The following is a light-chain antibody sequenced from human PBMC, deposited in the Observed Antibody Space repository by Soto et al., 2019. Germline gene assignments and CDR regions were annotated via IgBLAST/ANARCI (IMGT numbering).Light chain of an antibody. CDR3: SSYTSSSTVI. CDR1: SSDIGGYNY. Sequence: QSALTQPASVSESPGQSITISCTGTSSDIGGYNYVSWYQQHPGKAPKLMIYDVSNRPSGISNRFSGSRSGNTASLTIPGLQAEDEADYYCSSYTSSSTVIFGGGTKLTVL. J-gene: IGLJ2*01. CDR2: DVS. V-gene: IGLV2-14*01.